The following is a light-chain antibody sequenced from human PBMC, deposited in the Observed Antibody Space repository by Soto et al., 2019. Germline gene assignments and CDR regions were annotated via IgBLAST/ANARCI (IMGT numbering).Light chain of an antibody. Sequence: QSVLTQPPSVSGAPGQRVTISCTGSTSNIGAGYDVHWYQQLPGPAPKLLIYGNNNRPSGVPDRFSGYKSGTSASLAITGLQAEEEADYYCQSFDSSLSGSRVFGTGTKLTVL. CDR3: QSFDSSLSGSRV. CDR1: TSNIGAGYD. J-gene: IGLJ1*01. CDR2: GNN. V-gene: IGLV1-40*01.